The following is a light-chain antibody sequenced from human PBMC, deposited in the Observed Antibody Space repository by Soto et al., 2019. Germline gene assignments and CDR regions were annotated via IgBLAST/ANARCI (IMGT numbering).Light chain of an antibody. V-gene: IGKV3-11*01. CDR2: DAF. Sequence: EIVLTQSPATLSLSPGEGVTLSCRASQSVSSYLAWYRQKPGQAPRLLIYDAFNRATGIPDRFSGSVSGTDFALTISSLEPEDFAVYYCQQRSNWPPEFTFGQGTKLEI. J-gene: IGKJ2*01. CDR1: QSVSSY. CDR3: QQRSNWPPEFT.